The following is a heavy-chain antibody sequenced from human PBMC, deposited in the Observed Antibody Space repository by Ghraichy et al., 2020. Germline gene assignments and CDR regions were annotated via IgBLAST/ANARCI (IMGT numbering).Heavy chain of an antibody. D-gene: IGHD3-3*01. Sequence: ASVKVSCKASGYTFTGYYMHWVRQAPVQGLEWMGWINPNSGGTNYAQKFQGRVTMTRDTSISTAYMELSRLRSDDTAVYYCARVNAELRSNAFDIWGQGTMVTVSS. CDR2: INPNSGGT. CDR3: ARVNAELRSNAFDI. CDR1: GYTFTGYY. J-gene: IGHJ3*02. V-gene: IGHV1-2*02.